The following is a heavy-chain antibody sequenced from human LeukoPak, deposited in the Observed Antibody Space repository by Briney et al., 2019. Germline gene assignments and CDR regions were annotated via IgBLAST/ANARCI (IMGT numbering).Heavy chain of an antibody. J-gene: IGHJ3*02. V-gene: IGHV4-38-2*02. CDR2: IYYSGST. CDR1: GYSISSGYY. CDR3: ARPFSGTTSDAFDI. Sequence: SETLSLTCTVSGYSISSGYYWGWIRQPPGKGLEWIGSIYYSGSTYYNPSLKSRVTISVDTSKNQISLKLSSVTAADTSVYYCARPFSGTTSDAFDIWGQGTMVTVSS. D-gene: IGHD3-10*01.